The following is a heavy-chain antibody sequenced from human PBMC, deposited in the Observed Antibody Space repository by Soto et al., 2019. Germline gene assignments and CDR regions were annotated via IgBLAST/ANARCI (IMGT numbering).Heavy chain of an antibody. D-gene: IGHD1-26*01. CDR1: GGTFSSYA. J-gene: IGHJ3*02. Sequence: SVKVSCKASGGTFSSYAISWVRQAPGQGLEWMGGIIPTFGTANYAQKFQGRVTITADESTSTAYMELSSLRSEDTAVYYCARARGGSYPNPDAFDIWGQGTMVTVS. CDR2: IIPTFGTA. CDR3: ARARGGSYPNPDAFDI. V-gene: IGHV1-69*13.